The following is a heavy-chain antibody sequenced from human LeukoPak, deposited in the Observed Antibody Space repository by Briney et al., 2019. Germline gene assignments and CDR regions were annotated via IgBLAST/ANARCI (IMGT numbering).Heavy chain of an antibody. D-gene: IGHD1-20*01. V-gene: IGHV3-30-3*01. Sequence: PGGSLRLSCAASGFTFSSYAMHWVRQAPGKGLEWVAVISYDGSNKYYADSVKGRFTISRDNSKNTLYLQMNSLRAEDTAVYYCARGNWINNWFDPWGQGTLVTVSS. CDR3: ARGNWINNWFDP. CDR1: GFTFSSYA. CDR2: ISYDGSNK. J-gene: IGHJ5*02.